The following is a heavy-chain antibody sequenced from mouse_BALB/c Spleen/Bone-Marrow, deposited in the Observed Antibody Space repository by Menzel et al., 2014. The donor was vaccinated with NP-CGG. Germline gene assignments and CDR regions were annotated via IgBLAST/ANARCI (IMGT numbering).Heavy chain of an antibody. CDR3: ARSGGNYVAWFVY. V-gene: IGHV1-69*02. D-gene: IGHD2-1*01. J-gene: IGHJ3*01. Sequence: VQLVESGAEVVKPGAPVKLSCKASGYTSTRYWMHWVRQRPGRGLGWIGKIDPSDSETHYNHEFKDKATLTVDKSSSTAYIQLSSLTSEDSAVYFCARSGGNYVAWFVYWGQGTLVTVSP. CDR2: IDPSDSET. CDR1: GYTSTRYW.